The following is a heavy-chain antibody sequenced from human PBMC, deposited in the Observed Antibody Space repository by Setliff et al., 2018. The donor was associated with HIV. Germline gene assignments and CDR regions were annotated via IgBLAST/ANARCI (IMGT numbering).Heavy chain of an antibody. D-gene: IGHD5-12*01. V-gene: IGHV5-51*01. J-gene: IGHJ4*02. CDR2: IYPGDSDT. CDR1: GYTFTSYW. CDR3: ARQVRGYSGYEPDY. Sequence: GESLKISCKGSGYTFTSYWIGWVRQMPGKGLEWMGIIYPGDSDTRYGPSFQGRVTISADKSINTAYLQWSSLKASDTAMYYCARQVRGYSGYEPDYWGQGTLVTVSS.